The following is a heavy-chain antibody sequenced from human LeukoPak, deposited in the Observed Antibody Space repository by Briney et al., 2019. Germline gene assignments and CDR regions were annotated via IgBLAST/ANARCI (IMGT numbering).Heavy chain of an antibody. Sequence: QLQVQEPGPGLVKNPETLSLTCTVSRGSISSSSNHCGWIRQPPGQRLEWIGSIYYSGTAYHNASLRSRVTISVDTSKNLFSLKLSSVTAADTAVYYCARQTNGYFYWGQGTLVTVSS. CDR1: RGSISSSSNH. V-gene: IGHV4-39*01. J-gene: IGHJ4*02. CDR2: IYYSGTA. CDR3: ARQTNGYFY. D-gene: IGHD2-8*01.